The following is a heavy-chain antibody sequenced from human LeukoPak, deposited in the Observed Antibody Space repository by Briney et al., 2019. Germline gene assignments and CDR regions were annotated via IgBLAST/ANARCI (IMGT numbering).Heavy chain of an antibody. V-gene: IGHV3-74*01. D-gene: IGHD4-23*01. CDR1: GFTFSSYW. CDR3: AKGGGWLYYFDY. CDR2: IYSDGSST. Sequence: PGGSLRLSCAASGFTFSSYWMHWVRQAPGKGLVWVSRIYSDGSSTNYADSVKGRFTISRDNSKNTLYLQMNSLRAEDTAVYYCAKGGGWLYYFDYWGQGTLVTVSS. J-gene: IGHJ4*02.